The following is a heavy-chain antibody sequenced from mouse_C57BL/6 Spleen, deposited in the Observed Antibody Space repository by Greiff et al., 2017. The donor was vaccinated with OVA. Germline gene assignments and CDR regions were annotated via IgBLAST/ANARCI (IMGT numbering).Heavy chain of an antibody. J-gene: IGHJ1*03. CDR1: GYAFSSSW. CDR2: IYPGDGDT. CDR3: ARPTVVATRYFDV. V-gene: IGHV1-82*01. D-gene: IGHD1-1*01. Sequence: VHLVESGPELVKPGASVKISCKASGYAFSSSWMNWVKQRPGKGLEWIGRIYPGDGDTNYNGKFKGKATLTADKSSSTAYMQLSSLTSEDSAVYFCARPTVVATRYFDVWGTGTTVTVSS.